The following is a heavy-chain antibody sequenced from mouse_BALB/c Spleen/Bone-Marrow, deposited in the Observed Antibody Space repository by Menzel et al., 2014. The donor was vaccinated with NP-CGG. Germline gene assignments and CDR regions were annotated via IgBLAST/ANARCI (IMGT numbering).Heavy chain of an antibody. V-gene: IGHV1S82*01. J-gene: IGHJ2*01. CDR1: GYSFXSYW. D-gene: IGHD1-3*01. CDR2: IHPSDSET. Sequence: VQLQQSGAELVRPGASVKLSCKASGYSFXSYWLNWVKQRPGQGLEWIGMIHPSDSETRLNQKFKDKATLTVDKSSSPTYMQHSSPTSEDSAVYYCACGNSVYYFGYWGQGTPLTVSS. CDR3: ACGNSVYYFGY.